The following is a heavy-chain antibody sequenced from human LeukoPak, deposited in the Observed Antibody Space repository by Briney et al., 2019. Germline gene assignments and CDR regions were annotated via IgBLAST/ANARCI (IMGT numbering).Heavy chain of an antibody. CDR3: ARAPHYYGSGLYYFDY. V-gene: IGHV3-64*02. CDR1: GFTFSDYF. D-gene: IGHD3-10*01. J-gene: IGHJ4*02. CDR2: ISPSGDST. Sequence: GGSLRLSCAASGFTFSDYFMHWVRQAPGRGLEYVSAISPSGDSTYYAGSVKGRFTMSRDNSKTTLYLQMGSLRAEDMAVYFCARAPHYYGSGLYYFDYWGQGTLVTVSS.